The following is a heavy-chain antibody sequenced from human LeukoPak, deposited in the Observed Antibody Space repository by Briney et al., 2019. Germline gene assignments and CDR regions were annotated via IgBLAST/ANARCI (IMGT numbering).Heavy chain of an antibody. D-gene: IGHD1-26*01. CDR1: EYTLTELS. CDR3: AADRGDYSGSYWTAFDI. CDR2: FDPEDGEI. J-gene: IGHJ3*02. Sequence: ASVKVSFKVSEYTLTELSMHWVRQAPGKGLEWLGGFDPEDGEITYAQKFQGRVTMSDDTSTDTAYMELGSLRSDDTAVYYCAADRGDYSGSYWTAFDIWGQGTMVTVSS. V-gene: IGHV1-24*01.